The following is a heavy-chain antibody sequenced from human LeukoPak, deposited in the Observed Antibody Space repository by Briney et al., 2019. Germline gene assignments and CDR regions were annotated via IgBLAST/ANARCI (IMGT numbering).Heavy chain of an antibody. CDR1: GFTFSSYG. V-gene: IGHV3-30*02. CDR2: IRYDGNNK. J-gene: IGHJ3*02. CDR3: AKNNLVGATVEAFDI. Sequence: PGGSLRLSCAPSGFTFSSYGMHWVGQPPGRGRGGVKFIRYDGNNKYFADSVKGRFTISRDNSKNTLYLQMNSLRAEDTAVYYCAKNNLVGATVEAFDIWGQGTMVTVSS. D-gene: IGHD1-26*01.